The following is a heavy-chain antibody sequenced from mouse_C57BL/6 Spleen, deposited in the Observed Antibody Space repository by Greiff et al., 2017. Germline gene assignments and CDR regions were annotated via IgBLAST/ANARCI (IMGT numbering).Heavy chain of an antibody. V-gene: IGHV1-69*01. Sequence: QVQLQQPGAELVMPGASVKLSCKASGYTFNSYWMHWVKQRPGQGLEWIGEIDPSDSYTNYNQKFKGKSTLTVDKSSSTAYMQLSSLTSEDSAVYYCASSTVVPFDYWGQGTTLTVSS. CDR3: ASSTVVPFDY. CDR2: IDPSDSYT. CDR1: GYTFNSYW. D-gene: IGHD1-1*01. J-gene: IGHJ2*01.